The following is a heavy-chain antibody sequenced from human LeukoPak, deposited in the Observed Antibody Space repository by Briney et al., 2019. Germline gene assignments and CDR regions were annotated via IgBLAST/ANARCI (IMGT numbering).Heavy chain of an antibody. Sequence: GASVKVSCKASGYTFTSYAMHWVRQAPGQRLEWMGWINAGNGNTKYSQKFQGRVTITRDTSASTAYMELSSLRSEDTAVYYCARDAGSSGWYPTIRNWFDPWGQGTLVTVSS. J-gene: IGHJ5*02. CDR2: INAGNGNT. CDR3: ARDAGSSGWYPTIRNWFDP. CDR1: GYTFTSYA. D-gene: IGHD6-19*01. V-gene: IGHV1-3*01.